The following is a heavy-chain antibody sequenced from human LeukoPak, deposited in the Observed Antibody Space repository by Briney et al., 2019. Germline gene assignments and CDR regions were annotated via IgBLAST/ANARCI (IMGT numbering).Heavy chain of an antibody. D-gene: IGHD2-21*02. J-gene: IGHJ2*01. Sequence: PSETLSLTCAVYGGSFSGYYWSWIRQPAGKGLEWIGRIYTSGSTNYNPSLKSRVTISVDTSKNQFSLKLSSVTAADTAVYYCARDLGVVTSWYFDLWGRGTLVTVSS. CDR2: IYTSGST. CDR1: GGSFSGYY. CDR3: ARDLGVVTSWYFDL. V-gene: IGHV4-4*07.